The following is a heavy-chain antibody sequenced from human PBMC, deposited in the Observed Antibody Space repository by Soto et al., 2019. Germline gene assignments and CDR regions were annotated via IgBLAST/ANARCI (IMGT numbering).Heavy chain of an antibody. CDR3: ARQNYDFWSGYYLGHDY. J-gene: IGHJ4*02. D-gene: IGHD3-3*01. CDR2: IYPGDSDT. Sequence: PGESLKISCKGSGYSFTSYWIGWVRQMPGKGLEWMGIIYPGDSDTRYSPSFQGQVTISADKSISTAYLQWSSLQASDTAMYYCARQNYDFWSGYYLGHDYWGQGTLGTVSS. V-gene: IGHV5-51*01. CDR1: GYSFTSYW.